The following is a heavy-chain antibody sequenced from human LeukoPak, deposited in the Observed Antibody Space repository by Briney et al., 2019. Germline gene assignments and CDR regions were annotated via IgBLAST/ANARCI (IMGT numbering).Heavy chain of an antibody. Sequence: GGSLRLSCTASEFTFSSYAMSWVRQAPGKGLEWVAAISASGGSTYYADTVKGRFTISRDNSKNTAYLQMNSLRAEDTAVYYCAKGSSASGGYWGQGTLVTVSP. CDR3: AKGSSASGGY. CDR2: ISASGGST. V-gene: IGHV3-23*01. CDR1: EFTFSSYA. J-gene: IGHJ4*02. D-gene: IGHD6-6*01.